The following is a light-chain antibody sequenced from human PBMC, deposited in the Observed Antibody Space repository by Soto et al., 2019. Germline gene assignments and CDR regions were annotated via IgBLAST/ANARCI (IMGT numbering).Light chain of an antibody. V-gene: IGKV1-39*01. CDR2: AAS. Sequence: DIQMTQSPSSLSASVGDRVTITCRASQTISTYLNWYQHKPGKAPKLLIYAASTFQSGVPSRFSGSGSGTDFTLTISSLQPEDFATYYCQQSFATPPTFGGGTKVEIK. J-gene: IGKJ4*01. CDR3: QQSFATPPT. CDR1: QTISTY.